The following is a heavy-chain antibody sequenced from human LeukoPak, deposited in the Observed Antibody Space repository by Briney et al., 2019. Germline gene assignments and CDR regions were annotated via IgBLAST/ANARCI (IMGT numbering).Heavy chain of an antibody. V-gene: IGHV4-61*02. Sequence: SQTLSLTCTVSGGSISSGSYYWSWIRQPAGKGLEWIGRIYTSGSTNYNPSLKSRVTISVDTSKNQFSLKLSSVTAADTAVYYCARATDYGDPDAFDIWGQGTMVTVSS. CDR3: ARATDYGDPDAFDI. CDR2: IYTSGST. J-gene: IGHJ3*02. CDR1: GGSISSGSYY. D-gene: IGHD4-17*01.